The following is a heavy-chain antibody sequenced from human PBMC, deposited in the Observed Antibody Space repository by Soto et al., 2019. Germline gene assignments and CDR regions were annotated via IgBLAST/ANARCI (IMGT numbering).Heavy chain of an antibody. CDR1: GDSVSSGSYY. V-gene: IGHV4-61*01. D-gene: IGHD1-26*01. CDR3: ARVPSYYDHFDY. J-gene: IGHJ4*02. CDR2: IYYTGST. Sequence: QVKLQESGPGLVKPSETLSLTCSVSGDSVSSGSYYWSWIRQSPGKGLEWIGYIYYTGSTDYNPSLKSRVTISVDTSKNQFSLKLSSVTAADTAVYYCARVPSYYDHFDYWGQGTLVTVSS.